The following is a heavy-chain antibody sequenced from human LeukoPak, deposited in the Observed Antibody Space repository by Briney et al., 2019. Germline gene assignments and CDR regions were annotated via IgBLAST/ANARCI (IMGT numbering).Heavy chain of an antibody. CDR2: INPNSGGT. CDR3: AGDNYDSSGYNLFDY. J-gene: IGHJ4*02. Sequence: ASVKVSCKASGYTFTGYYMHWVRQAPGQGLEWMGWINPNSGGTNYAQKFQGRVTMTRDTSISTAYMELSRLRSDDTAVYYCAGDNYDSSGYNLFDYWGQGTLVTVSS. CDR1: GYTFTGYY. D-gene: IGHD3-22*01. V-gene: IGHV1-2*02.